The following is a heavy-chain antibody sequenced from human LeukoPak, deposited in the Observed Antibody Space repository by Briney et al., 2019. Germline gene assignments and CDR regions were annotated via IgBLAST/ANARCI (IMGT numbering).Heavy chain of an antibody. V-gene: IGHV1-69*13. D-gene: IGHD2-8*01. Sequence: GASVKVSCKASGGTFSSYAISWVRQAPGQGLERMGGITPIFGTANYAQKFQGRVTITADESTSTAYMELSSLRSEDTAVYYCARSKYCTNGVCYLRYNWFDPWGQGTLVTVSS. CDR1: GGTFSSYA. CDR3: ARSKYCTNGVCYLRYNWFDP. J-gene: IGHJ5*02. CDR2: ITPIFGTA.